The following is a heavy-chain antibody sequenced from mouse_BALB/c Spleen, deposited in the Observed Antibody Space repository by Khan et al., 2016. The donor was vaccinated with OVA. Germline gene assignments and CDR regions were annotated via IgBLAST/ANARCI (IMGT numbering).Heavy chain of an antibody. CDR1: GYTFTSYW. V-gene: IGHV1S81*02. CDR3: ARIKKIVATDFDY. J-gene: IGHJ2*01. CDR2: TNPTNGRT. D-gene: IGHD1-1*01. Sequence: QVQLQQSGAELVKAGASVKMSCKASGYTFTSYWMHWVKQRLGQGLEWFAETNPTNGRTYYNEKFKSKATLTVDNSSSTAYMLLSGPTCEDSAVYYCARIKKIVATDFDYWGQGTTLTVSS.